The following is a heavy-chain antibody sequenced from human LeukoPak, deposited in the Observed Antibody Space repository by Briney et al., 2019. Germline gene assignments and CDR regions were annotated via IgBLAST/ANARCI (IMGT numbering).Heavy chain of an antibody. Sequence: PGGSLRLSCAASGFTFSSYAMSWVRQAPGKGLEWVSAISGSGGSTYYADSVKGRFTISRDNSKNTLYLQMNSLRAEDTAVYYCAKVDRSSGWYGGGRDIWGQGTMVTVSS. D-gene: IGHD6-19*01. CDR1: GFTFSSYA. J-gene: IGHJ3*02. CDR2: ISGSGGST. V-gene: IGHV3-23*01. CDR3: AKVDRSSGWYGGGRDI.